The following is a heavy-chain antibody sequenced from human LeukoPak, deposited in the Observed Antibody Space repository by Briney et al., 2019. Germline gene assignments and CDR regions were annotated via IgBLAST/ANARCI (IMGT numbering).Heavy chain of an antibody. V-gene: IGHV3-48*01. D-gene: IGHD2-15*01. CDR2: ISSSSSTI. J-gene: IGHJ6*03. Sequence: SGGSLRLSCAASGFTFSSYSMNWVRQAPGKGLEWVSYISSSSSTIYYADSVKGRFTISRDNAKNSLYLQMNSLRAEDTAVYYCARGGVVVAAPIYYMDVWGKGTTVTASS. CDR3: ARGGVVVAAPIYYMDV. CDR1: GFTFSSYS.